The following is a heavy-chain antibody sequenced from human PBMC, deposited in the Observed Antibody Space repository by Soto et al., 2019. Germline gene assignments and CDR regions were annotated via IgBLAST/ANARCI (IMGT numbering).Heavy chain of an antibody. J-gene: IGHJ4*02. CDR2: IFNSGTT. CDR3: VLAVVPTTGFNY. CDR1: GASTGSHYH. V-gene: IGHV4-31*02. D-gene: IGHD2-15*01. Sequence: QVQLQESGPGLVKPSQTLSLTCSVSGASTGSHYHWTWIHQPPGRGLEWMGYIFNSGTTYYNPSPTRRLSISTDTSGNHVSLELRSVTAADTGVYFCVLAVVPTTGFNYGAQGTLFTVSS.